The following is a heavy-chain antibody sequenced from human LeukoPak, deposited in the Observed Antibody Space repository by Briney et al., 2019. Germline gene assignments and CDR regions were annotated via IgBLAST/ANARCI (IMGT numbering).Heavy chain of an antibody. CDR3: ARDLGYDYVWGSYRYTGGAFDI. Sequence: RPGGSLRLSCAASGFTFSSYSMNWVRQAPGKGLEWVSYISSSSSTIYYADSVKGRFTISRDNAKNSLYLQMNSLRDEDTAVYYCARDLGYDYVWGSYRYTGGAFDIWGQGTMVTVSS. J-gene: IGHJ3*02. D-gene: IGHD3-16*02. V-gene: IGHV3-48*02. CDR1: GFTFSSYS. CDR2: ISSSSSTI.